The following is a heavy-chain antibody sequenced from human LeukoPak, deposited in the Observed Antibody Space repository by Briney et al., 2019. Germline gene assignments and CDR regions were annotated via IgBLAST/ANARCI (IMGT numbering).Heavy chain of an antibody. CDR2: AFYSGDT. D-gene: IGHD4-17*01. CDR1: GGSIIGSTYY. CDR3: GRLRGAMTTVTSDFDY. V-gene: IGHV4-39*01. J-gene: IGHJ4*02. Sequence: SETLSLTCTVSGGSIIGSTYYWGWIRQPPGKGLEWIGSAFYSGDTYYKSSLKSRVTISVDTSKNQFSLKLSSVTAADTAVYYCGRLRGAMTTVTSDFDYWGQGTLVTVSS.